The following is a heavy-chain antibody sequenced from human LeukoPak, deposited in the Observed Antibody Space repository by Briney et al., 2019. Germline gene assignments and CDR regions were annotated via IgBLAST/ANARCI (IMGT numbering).Heavy chain of an antibody. D-gene: IGHD3-10*01. CDR1: GFTFSSYG. CDR3: AKPLWFGELLYGY. J-gene: IGHJ4*02. Sequence: SGGSLRLSCAASGFTFSSYGMHWVRQAPGKGLEWVAFIRYGGSNKYYADSVKGRFTISRDNSKNTLYLQMNSLRAEDTAVYYCAKPLWFGELLYGYWGQGTLVTVSS. CDR2: IRYGGSNK. V-gene: IGHV3-30*02.